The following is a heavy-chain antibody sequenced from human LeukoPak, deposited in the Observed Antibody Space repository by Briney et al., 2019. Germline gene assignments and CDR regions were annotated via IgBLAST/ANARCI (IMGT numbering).Heavy chain of an antibody. CDR2: IYYSGST. D-gene: IGHD2-8*01. Sequence: SETLSLTCTVSGGSISSSSYYWGWIRQPPGKGLEWIGSIYYSGSTYYNPSLKSRVTISVDTSKNQFSLKLSSVTAADTAVYYCARQVYSSNFDYWGLGTLVTVSS. V-gene: IGHV4-39*01. CDR3: ARQVYSSNFDY. CDR1: GGSISSSSYY. J-gene: IGHJ4*02.